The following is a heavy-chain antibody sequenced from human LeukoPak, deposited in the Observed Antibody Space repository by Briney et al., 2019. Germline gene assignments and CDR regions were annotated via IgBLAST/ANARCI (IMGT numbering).Heavy chain of an antibody. CDR2: IWYDGSNK. D-gene: IGHD5-12*01. CDR1: GFTFSSYG. V-gene: IGHV3-33*01. J-gene: IGHJ4*02. Sequence: GRSLRLSCAASGFTFSSYGMHWVRQAPGKGLEWVAIIWYDGSNKYYADSVKGRFTIPRDNSKNTLYLQMNSLRAEDTAVYYCASPGYGDYFDYWGQGTLVTVSS. CDR3: ASPGYGDYFDY.